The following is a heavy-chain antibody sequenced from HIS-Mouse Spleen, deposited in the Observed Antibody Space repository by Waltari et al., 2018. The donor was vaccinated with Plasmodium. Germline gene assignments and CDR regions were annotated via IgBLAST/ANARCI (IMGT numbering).Heavy chain of an antibody. CDR2: IKQDGSEK. CDR3: ASSWYWYFDL. Sequence: EVQLVESGGGLVQPGGSLRLSCAASGFTLSRYWMSWVRQAPGKGLEWVANIKQDGSEKYYVDSVKGRFTISRDNAKNSLYLQINSLRAEDTAVYYCASSWYWYFDLWGRGTLVTVSS. V-gene: IGHV3-7*01. J-gene: IGHJ2*01. CDR1: GFTLSRYW. D-gene: IGHD6-13*01.